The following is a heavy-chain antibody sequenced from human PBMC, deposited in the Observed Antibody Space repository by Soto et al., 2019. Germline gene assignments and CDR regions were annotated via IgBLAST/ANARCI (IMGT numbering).Heavy chain of an antibody. CDR2: ISGSGSTI. J-gene: IGHJ4*02. CDR3: ARDGSVEDCSGVKCYYFDY. CDR1: GFTFSDFF. V-gene: IGHV3-11*01. Sequence: QVQVVESGGGLVKPGGSLRLSCAASGFTFSDFFMSWVRQAPGKGLEWIAYISGSGSTIRYADSVKGRITISRDNAKNSVSLQMNSLRAEDTAVYYCARDGSVEDCSGVKCYYFDYWGLGTLVTVSS. D-gene: IGHD2-15*01.